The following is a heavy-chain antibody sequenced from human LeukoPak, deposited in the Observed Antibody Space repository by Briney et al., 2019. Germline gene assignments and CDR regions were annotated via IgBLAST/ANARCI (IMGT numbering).Heavy chain of an antibody. CDR2: ISAYNGNT. CDR3: ARVPPIQLWPWGDWFDP. J-gene: IGHJ5*02. CDR1: GYTFTSYG. V-gene: IGHV1-18*01. D-gene: IGHD5-18*01. Sequence: ASVKVSCKASGYTFTSYGISWVRQAPGQGLEWMGWISAYNGNTNYAQKLQGRVTMTTDTSTSTAYMELRSLRSDDTAVYYCARVPPIQLWPWGDWFDPWGQGTLVTVSS.